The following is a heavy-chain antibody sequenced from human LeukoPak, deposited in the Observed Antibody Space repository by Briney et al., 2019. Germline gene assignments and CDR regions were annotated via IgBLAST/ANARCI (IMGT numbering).Heavy chain of an antibody. J-gene: IGHJ3*02. V-gene: IGHV4-59*12. Sequence: SETLSLTCTVSGGSISSYYWSWIRQPPGKGLEWIGYIYYSGSTNYNPSLKSRVTISVDTSKNQFSLKLSSVTAADTAVYYCAVDIVVVVAATHDAFDIWGQGTMVTVSS. CDR2: IYYSGST. CDR1: GGSISSYY. D-gene: IGHD2-15*01. CDR3: AVDIVVVVAATHDAFDI.